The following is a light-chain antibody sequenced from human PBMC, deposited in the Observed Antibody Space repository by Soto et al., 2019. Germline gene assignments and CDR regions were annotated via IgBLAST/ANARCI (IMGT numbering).Light chain of an antibody. CDR1: QGISDD. CDR3: LQHNNYPWT. CDR2: AAA. V-gene: IGKV1-17*01. J-gene: IGKJ1*01. Sequence: DIQMTQSPSSLSASVGDRVTITCRASQGISDDLGWYQQKPGKAPKCLIYAAASLQSGVPSRFSGRMSGTEFTLTISGLQPEDSATYFCLQHNNYPWTFGQGTKVDIK.